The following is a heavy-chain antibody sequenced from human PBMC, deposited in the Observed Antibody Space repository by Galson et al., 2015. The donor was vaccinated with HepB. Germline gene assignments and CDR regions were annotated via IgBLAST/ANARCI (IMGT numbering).Heavy chain of an antibody. CDR1: GFTVSSNY. CDR3: ARGILGIGQYYFDY. CDR2: IYSGGST. V-gene: IGHV3-53*01. Sequence: SLRLSCAASGFTVSSNYMSWVRQAPGKGLEWVSVIYSGGSTYYADSVKGRFTISRDNSKNTLYLQMNSLRAEDTAVYYCARGILGIGQYYFDYWGQGTLVTVSS. J-gene: IGHJ4*02. D-gene: IGHD7-27*01.